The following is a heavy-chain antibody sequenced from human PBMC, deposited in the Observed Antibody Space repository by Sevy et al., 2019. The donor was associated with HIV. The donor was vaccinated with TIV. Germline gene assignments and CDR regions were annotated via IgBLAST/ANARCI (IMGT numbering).Heavy chain of an antibody. CDR1: GGSISSGGYY. V-gene: IGHV4-31*03. J-gene: IGHJ3*02. CDR2: IYYGGST. Sequence: SQTLSLTCTVSGGSISSGGYYSSWIRQHPGKGLESIGYIYYGGSTYYTPSLTSRVTISVDTSKNQFSLKLSSVMAADAAVYYCARDSRRQLVSSCAFDIWGQGTMVTVSS. CDR3: ARDSRRQLVSSCAFDI. D-gene: IGHD6-6*01.